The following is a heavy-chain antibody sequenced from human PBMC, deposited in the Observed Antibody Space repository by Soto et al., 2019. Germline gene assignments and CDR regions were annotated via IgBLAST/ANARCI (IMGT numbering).Heavy chain of an antibody. J-gene: IGHJ3*02. Sequence: SETLSLPCTVSGGTISSGGYYWSWNRQHPGKGLEWIGYIYYSGSTYYNPSLKSRVTISVDTSKNQFSLKLSSVTAADTAVYYCARDRAYAFDIWGQGTMVTVSS. CDR1: GGTISSGGYY. V-gene: IGHV4-31*03. CDR2: IYYSGST. CDR3: ARDRAYAFDI. D-gene: IGHD2-21*01.